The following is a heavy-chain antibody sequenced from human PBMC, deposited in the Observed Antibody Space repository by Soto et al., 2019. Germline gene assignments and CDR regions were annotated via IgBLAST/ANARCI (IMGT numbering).Heavy chain of an antibody. CDR2: IWYDGSNK. CDR3: ARVQDDYGDIYFDY. D-gene: IGHD4-17*01. Sequence: ESGGGVVQPGRSLRLSCAASGFTFSSYGMHWVRQAPGKGLEWVAVIWYDGSNKYYADSVKGRFTISRDNSKNTLYLQMNSLRAEDTAVYYCARVQDDYGDIYFDYWGQGTLVTVSS. V-gene: IGHV3-33*01. J-gene: IGHJ4*02. CDR1: GFTFSSYG.